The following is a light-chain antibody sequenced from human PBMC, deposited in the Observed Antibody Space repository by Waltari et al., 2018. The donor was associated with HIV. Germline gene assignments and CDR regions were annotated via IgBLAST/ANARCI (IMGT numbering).Light chain of an antibody. CDR3: QQYNNWPPIN. J-gene: IGKJ5*01. Sequence: VMIQTPATLPVSPGDTAGLSCRASQSVTRNLAWYREKPGQAPKLLSYDGSTRATGIPARFSGSGSGTEFTLTISSLQSEDFAVYYGQQYNNWPPINFGQGTRLEIK. V-gene: IGKV3D-15*01. CDR2: DGS. CDR1: QSVTRN.